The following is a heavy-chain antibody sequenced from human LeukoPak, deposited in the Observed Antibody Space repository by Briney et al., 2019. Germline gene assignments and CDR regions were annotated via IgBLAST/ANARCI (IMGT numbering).Heavy chain of an antibody. J-gene: IGHJ6*03. Sequence: GASVKVSCKPSGYSFSNYGISWVRQAPGRGLEWMGWISTYNGNTNYAQTFQGRVTMTTDTSTSTAYMELRSLRFDDTAVYYCARVFTIFGVVITYYMDVWGKGTTVTVSS. CDR3: ARVFTIFGVVITYYMDV. CDR2: ISTYNGNT. CDR1: GYSFSNYG. V-gene: IGHV1-18*01. D-gene: IGHD3-3*01.